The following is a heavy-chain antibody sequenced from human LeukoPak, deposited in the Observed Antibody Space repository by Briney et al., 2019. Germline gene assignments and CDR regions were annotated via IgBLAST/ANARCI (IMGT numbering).Heavy chain of an antibody. CDR3: ARIVVPGLGLDP. Sequence: GGSLRLSCAASRFTFSSYEMNWVRQAPGKGLEWVSYISSSGTTIYYADSVKGRFTISRDNAKNSLYLQMNSLRAEDTAVYYCARIVVPGLGLDPWGQGTLVTVSS. CDR2: ISSSGTTI. V-gene: IGHV3-48*03. CDR1: RFTFSSYE. J-gene: IGHJ5*02. D-gene: IGHD2-15*01.